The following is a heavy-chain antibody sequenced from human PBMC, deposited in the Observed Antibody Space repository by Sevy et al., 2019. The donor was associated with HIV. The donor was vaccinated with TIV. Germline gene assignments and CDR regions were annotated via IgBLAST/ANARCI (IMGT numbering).Heavy chain of an antibody. CDR3: GKGGGGHYDPDEIGYYFYYYNMDV. D-gene: IGHD3-22*01. Sequence: GGSLRLSCAVSGFSFDSYGMTWVRQAPGKGLEWVSGISGSGTRTYYADSVKGRFIISRDNSKNTLYLQMNSLRSEDTAIFYGGKGGGGHYDPDEIGYYFYYYNMDVWGNGTTVTVSS. CDR1: GFSFDSYG. V-gene: IGHV3-23*01. J-gene: IGHJ6*03. CDR2: ISGSGTRT.